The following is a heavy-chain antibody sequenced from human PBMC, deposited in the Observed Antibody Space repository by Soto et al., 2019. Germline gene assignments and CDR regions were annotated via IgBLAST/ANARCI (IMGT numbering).Heavy chain of an antibody. V-gene: IGHV3-23*01. D-gene: IGHD2-2*02. CDR1: GFTFSTYA. J-gene: IGHJ4*02. CDR3: ARGLGYCSSTSCDIWFDY. CDR2: ISGSGGST. Sequence: PGGSLRLSCAASGFTFSTYAMSWVRQAPGKGLEWVSAISGSGGSTYYADSVKGRFTISRDNSKNTLFLQMNSLRAEDTAVHYCARGLGYCSSTSCDIWFDYWRKGTLLNVS.